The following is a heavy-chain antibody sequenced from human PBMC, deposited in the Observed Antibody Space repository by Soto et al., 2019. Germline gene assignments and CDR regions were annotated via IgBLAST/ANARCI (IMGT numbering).Heavy chain of an antibody. CDR3: ARDVTLWGGYGMDV. Sequence: AGGSLRLSCAASGFTFSSYWMSWVRQAPGKGLEWVANIKQDGSEKYYVDSVKGRFTISRDNAKNSLYLQMNSLRAEDTAVYYCARDVTLWGGYGMDVWGQGTTVTVSS. CDR2: IKQDGSEK. D-gene: IGHD2-21*01. J-gene: IGHJ6*02. CDR1: GFTFSSYW. V-gene: IGHV3-7*05.